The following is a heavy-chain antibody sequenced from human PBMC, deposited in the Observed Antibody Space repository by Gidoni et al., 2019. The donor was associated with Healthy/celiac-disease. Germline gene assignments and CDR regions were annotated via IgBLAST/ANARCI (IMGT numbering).Heavy chain of an antibody. Sequence: EVQLVESEGGLVKPGGSLRLSCAPSGFTFSSYSMNWVRQAPGKGLEWVASMSSSSSYIYYADSVKGRFTISRDNAKNSLYLQMNSLRAEDTAVYYCARKEGGRDGYLMNYWGQGTLVTVSS. CDR1: GFTFSSYS. V-gene: IGHV3-21*02. CDR2: MSSSSSYI. CDR3: ARKEGGRDGYLMNY. D-gene: IGHD5-12*01. J-gene: IGHJ4*02.